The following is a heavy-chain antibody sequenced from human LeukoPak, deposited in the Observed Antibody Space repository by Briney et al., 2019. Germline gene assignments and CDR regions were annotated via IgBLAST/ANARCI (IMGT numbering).Heavy chain of an antibody. CDR3: ARELVVVVPAAIRHNWFDP. Sequence: SETLSLTCTASGGSISSYYWSWIRQPPGKGLEWIGYIYYSGSTNYNPSLKSRVTISVDTSKNQFSLKLSSVTAADTAVYYCARELVVVVPAAIRHNWFDPWGQGTLVTVSS. J-gene: IGHJ5*02. CDR2: IYYSGST. D-gene: IGHD2-2*02. V-gene: IGHV4-59*01. CDR1: GGSISSYY.